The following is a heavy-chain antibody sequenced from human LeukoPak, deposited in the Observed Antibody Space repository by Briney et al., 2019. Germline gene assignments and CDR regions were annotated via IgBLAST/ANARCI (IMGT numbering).Heavy chain of an antibody. Sequence: SVKVSCKASGGTFCSYAISWVRQAPGQGLEWMGGIIPIFGTANYAQKFQGRVTITTDESTSTAYMELSSLRSEDTAVYYCARDRRDGYNSPFDYWGQGTLVTVSS. CDR3: ARDRRDGYNSPFDY. CDR1: GGTFCSYA. J-gene: IGHJ4*02. D-gene: IGHD5-24*01. V-gene: IGHV1-69*05. CDR2: IIPIFGTA.